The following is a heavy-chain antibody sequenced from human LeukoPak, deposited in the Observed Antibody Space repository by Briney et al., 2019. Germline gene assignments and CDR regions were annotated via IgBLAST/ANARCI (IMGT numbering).Heavy chain of an antibody. CDR2: INSDGSST. Sequence: GGSLRLSCAASGFTFDDYAMHWVRQAPGKGLEWVSRINSDGSSTSYADSVKGRFTISRDNTKNSLYLQMNSLRVEDTAIYYCARVLGSYAVDYWGQGTLATVSS. J-gene: IGHJ4*02. V-gene: IGHV3-20*04. CDR3: ARVLGSYAVDY. D-gene: IGHD3-10*01. CDR1: GFTFDDYA.